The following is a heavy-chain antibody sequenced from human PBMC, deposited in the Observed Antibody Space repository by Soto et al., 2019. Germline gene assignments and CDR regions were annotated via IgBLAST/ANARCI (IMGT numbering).Heavy chain of an antibody. CDR2: ISGSGGST. D-gene: IGHD6-19*01. CDR1: GFTFSSYA. V-gene: IGHV3-23*01. J-gene: IGHJ4*02. Sequence: GGSLRLSCAASGFTFSSYAMSWVRQAPGKGLEWVSAISGSGGSTYYADSVKGRFTISRDNSKNTLYLQMNSLRAEDTAVYYCAKPLTRGIAVAAYFDYWGQGTLVTVSS. CDR3: AKPLTRGIAVAAYFDY.